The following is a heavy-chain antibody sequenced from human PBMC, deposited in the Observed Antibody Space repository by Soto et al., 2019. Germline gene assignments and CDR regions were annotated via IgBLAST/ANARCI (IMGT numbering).Heavy chain of an antibody. CDR2: INAGNGNT. D-gene: IGHD3-16*02. J-gene: IGHJ3*02. Sequence: QVPLVQSGAEVKKPGASVKVSCKASGYTFTSYAMHWVRQAPGQRLEWMGWINAGNGNTKYSQKFQGRVTITRDTSASTAYMELSSLRSEDTAVYYCARVRDYIWGSYRSRDAFDIWGQGTMVTVSS. CDR1: GYTFTSYA. V-gene: IGHV1-3*01. CDR3: ARVRDYIWGSYRSRDAFDI.